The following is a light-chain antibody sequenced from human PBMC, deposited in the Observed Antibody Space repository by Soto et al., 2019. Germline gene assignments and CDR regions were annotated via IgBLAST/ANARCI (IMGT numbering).Light chain of an antibody. CDR2: GAS. CDR3: RQYDSYSWT. Sequence: DIQMTQSPSSLSASVGDRVTITCRASESIRTYVNWYQQHPGKAPKLLIFGASNLQSGVPSRFGGSGSGTDFTLTISSLQPDDFATYYCRQYDSYSWTFGQGTKVDIK. CDR1: ESIRTY. J-gene: IGKJ1*01. V-gene: IGKV1-5*01.